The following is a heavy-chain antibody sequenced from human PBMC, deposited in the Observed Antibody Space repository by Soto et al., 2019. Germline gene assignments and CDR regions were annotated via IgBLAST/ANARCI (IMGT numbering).Heavy chain of an antibody. CDR1: GFTFDDYA. D-gene: IGHD6-19*01. J-gene: IGHJ4*02. V-gene: IGHV3-9*01. Sequence: GGSLRLSCAASGFTFDDYAMHWVRQAPGKGLEWVSGISWNSGSIGYADSVKGRFTISRDNAKNSLYLQMNSLRAEDTALYYCAKDRRKRKWLVQWGSSVDYWGQGTLVTVSS. CDR2: ISWNSGSI. CDR3: AKDRRKRKWLVQWGSSVDY.